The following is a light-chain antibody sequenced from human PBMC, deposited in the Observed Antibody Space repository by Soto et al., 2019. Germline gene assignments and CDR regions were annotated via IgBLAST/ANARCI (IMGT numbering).Light chain of an antibody. Sequence: QSALTQPATVSGSPGQSITISCTGTSSDVGGYNYVSWYQHHPGKAPKLMIYNVNNRPSGVSNRFSGSKSGNTASLTISGLQAEDEADYYCSSYTASSPVFGGGTQLTVL. CDR3: SSYTASSPV. J-gene: IGLJ3*02. CDR2: NVN. CDR1: SSDVGGYNY. V-gene: IGLV2-14*03.